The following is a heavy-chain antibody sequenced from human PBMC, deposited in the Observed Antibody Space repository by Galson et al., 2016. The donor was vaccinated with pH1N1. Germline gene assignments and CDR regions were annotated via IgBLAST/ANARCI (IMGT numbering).Heavy chain of an antibody. D-gene: IGHD3-9*01. CDR1: GFTFSTFW. CDR3: ARVRLVLPGDPTGYFDL. CDR2: ISSDGSST. V-gene: IGHV3-74*01. Sequence: SLRLSCAASGFTFSTFWMHWVRQVPGKGLEWVSRISSDGSSTSYADSVKGRFTISRDNAGNTLYLQMNSLRDEDAALYYCARVRLVLPGDPTGYFDLWGQGALVTVSS. J-gene: IGHJ4*02.